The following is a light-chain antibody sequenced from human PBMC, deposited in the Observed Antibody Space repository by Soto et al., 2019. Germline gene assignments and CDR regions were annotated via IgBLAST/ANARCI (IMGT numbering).Light chain of an antibody. V-gene: IGKV3-11*01. Sequence: EIVLTQSPATLSLSPGGRATLSCRASQSVSLSLAWYQQKPCQAPRLLIYDACKRASGFPARFSGSGSGTDFTLTISSLEPEDFAVYYCQERTGWPPWTFGQGTKVEIE. CDR3: QERTGWPPWT. J-gene: IGKJ1*01. CDR1: QSVSLS. CDR2: DAC.